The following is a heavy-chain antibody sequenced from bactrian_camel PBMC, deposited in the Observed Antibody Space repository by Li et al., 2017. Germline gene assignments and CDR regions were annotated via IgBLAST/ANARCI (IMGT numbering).Heavy chain of an antibody. J-gene: IGHJ6*01. V-gene: IGHV3S32*01. Sequence: VQLVESGGGSVQSGGSLRLSCKVSGHSRGSNCVGWYRLPPGRAPAEREGIAAIRRDGGETWYADSVKGRFTISQDNAKNTVYLQMNSLKPEDTAMYYCAARGPYCYTKLSVADFTYWGQGTQVTVS. D-gene: IGHD2*01. CDR3: AARGPYCYTKLSVADFTY. CDR2: IRRDGGET. CDR1: GHSRGSNC.